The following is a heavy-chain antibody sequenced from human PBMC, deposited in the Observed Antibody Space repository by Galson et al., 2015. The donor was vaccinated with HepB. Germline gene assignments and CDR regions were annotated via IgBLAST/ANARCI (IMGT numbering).Heavy chain of an antibody. D-gene: IGHD6-19*01. CDR1: GFTFSSYG. Sequence: SLRLSCAASGFTFSSYGMHWVRQAPGKGLEWVAVISYDGSNKYYADSVKGRFTISRDNSKNTLYLQMNSLRAEDTAVYYCAKDRQWLVLKSYFDYWGQGTLVTVSS. CDR3: AKDRQWLVLKSYFDY. CDR2: ISYDGSNK. J-gene: IGHJ4*02. V-gene: IGHV3-30*18.